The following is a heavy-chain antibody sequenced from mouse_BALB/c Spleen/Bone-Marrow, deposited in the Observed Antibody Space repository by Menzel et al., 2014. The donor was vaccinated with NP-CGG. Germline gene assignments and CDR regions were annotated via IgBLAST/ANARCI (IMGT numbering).Heavy chain of an antibody. J-gene: IGHJ3*01. D-gene: IGHD2-2*01. CDR1: GYTFTSYW. Sequence: QVQLQQSGAELVKPGASVKLSCKASGYTFTSYWMHWVKQRPGQGLEWIGEINPSNGRADYNEKFRSKATLTVDRSSSTAYMQLSSLTSGDSAVYYCARAGGYDGFAYWGQGTLVTVSA. CDR2: INPSNGRA. CDR3: ARAGGYDGFAY. V-gene: IGHV1S81*02.